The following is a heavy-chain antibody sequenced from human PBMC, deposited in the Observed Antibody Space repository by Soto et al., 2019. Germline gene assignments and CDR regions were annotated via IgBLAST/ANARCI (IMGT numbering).Heavy chain of an antibody. CDR1: GFTFSSYA. D-gene: IGHD4-4*01. CDR2: ISYDGSNK. J-gene: IGHJ6*02. Sequence: GGSLRLSCAASGFTFSSYAMHWVRQAPGKGLEWVAVISYDGSNKYYADSVKGRFTISRDNSKNTLYLQMNSLRAEDTAVYYCASSPTVTKYYYYGMDVWGQGTTVTVSS. CDR3: ASSPTVTKYYYYGMDV. V-gene: IGHV3-30-3*01.